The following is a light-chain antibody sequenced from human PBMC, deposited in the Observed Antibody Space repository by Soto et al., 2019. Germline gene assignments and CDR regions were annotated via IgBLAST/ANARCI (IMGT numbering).Light chain of an antibody. V-gene: IGKV1-39*01. J-gene: IGKJ2*01. Sequence: DIQMTQSPSSLSAFVGDRVTITCRASQTVRHYLNWYQQKPGQAPRLLIYAASSLQSWVPSRFSGSGSETDFSLTINSLLPEYFATYYCQQSYSAPRTFGQGTKLEIK. CDR1: QTVRHY. CDR3: QQSYSAPRT. CDR2: AAS.